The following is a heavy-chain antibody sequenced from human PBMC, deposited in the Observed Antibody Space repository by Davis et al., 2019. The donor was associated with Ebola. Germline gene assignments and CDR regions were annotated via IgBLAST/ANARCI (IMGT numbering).Heavy chain of an antibody. CDR2: ITVTSNYT. Sequence: PGGSLRPSCAASGFTFSSYSMNWSPQAPGKGLEWVSSITVTSNYTYYADSVKGRFTISRDNAKNSLYLQMNSLRAEDTAVYYCARRNWFDPWGQGTLVTVSS. V-gene: IGHV3-21*01. CDR1: GFTFSSYS. J-gene: IGHJ5*02. CDR3: ARRNWFDP.